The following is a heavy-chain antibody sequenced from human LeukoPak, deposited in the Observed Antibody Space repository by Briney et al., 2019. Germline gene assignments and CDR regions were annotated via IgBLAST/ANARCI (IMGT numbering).Heavy chain of an antibody. D-gene: IGHD6-19*01. CDR3: AREGGSGWYSGWFDP. V-gene: IGHV3-7*01. J-gene: IGHJ5*02. CDR2: IKKDGTEK. Sequence: PGGSLRLSCAASGFTFSSYWMSWVRQAPGKGLEWVANIKKDGTEKKYVDSVKGRFTISRDNAKNSLYLQMNSLRAEETALYSCAREGGSGWYSGWFDPWGQGTLVTVSS. CDR1: GFTFSSYW.